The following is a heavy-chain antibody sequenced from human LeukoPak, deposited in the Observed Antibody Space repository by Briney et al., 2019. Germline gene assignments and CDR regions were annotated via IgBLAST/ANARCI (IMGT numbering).Heavy chain of an antibody. CDR1: GGSFSGYY. D-gene: IGHD2-15*01. CDR3: ARGRSGYCSGGSCYSFYGDYFYY. Sequence: PSETLSLTCAVYGGSFSGYYWSWIRQPPGKGLEWIGEINHSGSTNYNPSLKSRVTISVDTSKNQFSLKLSSVTAADTAVYYCARGRSGYCSGGSCYSFYGDYFYYWGQGTLVTVSS. CDR2: INHSGST. V-gene: IGHV4-34*01. J-gene: IGHJ4*02.